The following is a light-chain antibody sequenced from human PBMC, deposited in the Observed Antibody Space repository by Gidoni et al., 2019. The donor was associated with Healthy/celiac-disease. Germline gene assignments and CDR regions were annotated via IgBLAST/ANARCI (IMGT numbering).Light chain of an antibody. CDR2: DAS. J-gene: IGKJ2*01. V-gene: IGKV1-33*01. Sequence: DIPLTQSPSSLSASVGDRVTITCQASQDISNYLNWYQQKPGKAPKLLIYDASNLETGVPSRFSGSGSGTDFTFTISSLQPEDIATYYCQQYDNLPPYTFGQXTKLEIK. CDR1: QDISNY. CDR3: QQYDNLPPYT.